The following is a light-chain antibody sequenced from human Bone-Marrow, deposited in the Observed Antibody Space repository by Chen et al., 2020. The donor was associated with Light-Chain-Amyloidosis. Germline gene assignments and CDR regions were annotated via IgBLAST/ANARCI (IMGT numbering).Light chain of an antibody. Sequence: DIVLTQSPDSFAVSLGERETINCKSSQSIQNNSENKNYLAWYQQKPGQPPKLLIYWASTRESGVPDRFRGSGSETDFTLTISSLQAEDVAVYYCQQYYRTPLTFGQGTRVEIK. J-gene: IGKJ1*01. V-gene: IGKV4-1*01. CDR3: QQYYRTPLT. CDR2: WAS. CDR1: QSIQNNSENKNY.